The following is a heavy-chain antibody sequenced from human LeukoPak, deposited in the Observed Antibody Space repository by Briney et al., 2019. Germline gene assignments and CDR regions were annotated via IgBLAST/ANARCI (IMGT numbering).Heavy chain of an antibody. CDR3: ARIGEMATNDAFDI. V-gene: IGHV4-34*01. CDR2: INHSGST. Sequence: SETLSLTCAVYGGSFSGYYWSWIRQPPGKGREWIGEINHSGSTNHNPSLKSRVTISVDTSKNQFSLKLSSVTAAATAVYYCARIGEMATNDAFDIWGQGTMVTVSS. D-gene: IGHD5-24*01. CDR1: GGSFSGYY. J-gene: IGHJ3*02.